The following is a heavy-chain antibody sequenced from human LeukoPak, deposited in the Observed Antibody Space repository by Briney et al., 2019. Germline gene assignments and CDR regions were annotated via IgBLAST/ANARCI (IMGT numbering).Heavy chain of an antibody. CDR1: GFIFSSYT. CDR3: ARDPDFGGDRYFDY. D-gene: IGHD4/OR15-4a*01. CDR2: ISSTSRTI. J-gene: IGHJ4*02. V-gene: IGHV3-48*02. Sequence: GGSLRLSCAASGFIFSSYTMNWVRQAPGKGLGWVSYISSTSRTIYYADSVKGRFTISRDNAKNSLYLQMNSLRDEDTAVYYCARDPDFGGDRYFDYWGQGTQVTVSS.